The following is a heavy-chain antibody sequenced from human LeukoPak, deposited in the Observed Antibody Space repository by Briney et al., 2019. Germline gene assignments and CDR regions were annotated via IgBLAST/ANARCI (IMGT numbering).Heavy chain of an antibody. CDR3: ARTGLGHCSDTSCWTGYYYYYMDV. D-gene: IGHD2-2*01. J-gene: IGHJ6*03. CDR2: IYYSGST. CDR1: GGSISSSSYY. V-gene: IGHV4-39*01. Sequence: KPSETLSLTCTISGGSISSSSYYWGWIRQPPGKGLEWIGSIYYSGSTYYNPSLKSRVTISVDTSKNQFSLKLSSVTAADTAVYYCARTGLGHCSDTSCWTGYYYYYMDVWGKGTTVTVSS.